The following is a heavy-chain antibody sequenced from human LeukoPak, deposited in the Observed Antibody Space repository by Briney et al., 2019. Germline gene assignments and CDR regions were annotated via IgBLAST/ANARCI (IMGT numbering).Heavy chain of an antibody. D-gene: IGHD6-13*01. V-gene: IGHV3-21*01. J-gene: IGHJ3*02. CDR3: ARDGAAAGNDAFDI. CDR2: ISSSSSYI. CDR1: GFIFSDYN. Sequence: PGGSLRLSCAASGFIFSDYNMSWIRQAPGKGLEWVSSISSSSSYIYYADSVKGRFTISRDNAKNSLYLQMNSLRAEDTAVYYCARDGAAAGNDAFDIWGQGTMVTVSS.